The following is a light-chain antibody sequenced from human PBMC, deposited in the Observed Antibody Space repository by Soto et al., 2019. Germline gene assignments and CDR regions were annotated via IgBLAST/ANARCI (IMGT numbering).Light chain of an antibody. CDR2: EVS. CDR1: SSDVGGYNY. Sequence: QSALTQPASVSGSPGQSITISCTGTSSDVGGYNYVSWYQQHPGKAPKLMIYEVSNRPSEVSNRFSGSKSGNTASLTISGLQGGDEGNLYCRSNTSGSTLVVFGRGAQLTVL. CDR3: RSNTSGSTLVV. J-gene: IGLJ2*01. V-gene: IGLV2-14*01.